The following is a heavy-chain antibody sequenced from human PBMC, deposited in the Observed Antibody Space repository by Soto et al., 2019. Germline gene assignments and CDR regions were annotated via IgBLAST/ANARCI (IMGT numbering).Heavy chain of an antibody. J-gene: IGHJ2*01. D-gene: IGHD3-9*01. CDR3: ARDSYDILTCYYNEVGWYFDL. CDR1: GFTFSSYG. V-gene: IGHV3-33*01. CDR2: IWYDGSNK. Sequence: QVQLVESGGGVVQPGRSLRLSCAASGFTFSSYGMHWVRQAPGKGLEWVAVIWYDGSNKYYADSVKGRFTISRDNSKNTLYLQMNSLRAEDTAVYYCARDSYDILTCYYNEVGWYFDLWGRGTLVTVSS.